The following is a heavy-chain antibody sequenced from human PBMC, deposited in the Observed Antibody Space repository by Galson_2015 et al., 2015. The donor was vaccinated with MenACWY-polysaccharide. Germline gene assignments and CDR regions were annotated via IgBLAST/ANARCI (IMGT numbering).Heavy chain of an antibody. V-gene: IGHV3-21*01. D-gene: IGHD3-3*01. J-gene: IGHJ6*02. CDR1: GFRINPYY. CDR2: ISNSGSET. CDR3: AKDFHNYGMDV. Sequence: SLRLSCAVSGFRINPYYMSWVRQAPGRGLEWVSSISNSGSETQYTVSVRGRFTISRDIAKNSLFLQVNSLGVEDTAIYYCAKDFHNYGMDVWGHGTTVIVSS.